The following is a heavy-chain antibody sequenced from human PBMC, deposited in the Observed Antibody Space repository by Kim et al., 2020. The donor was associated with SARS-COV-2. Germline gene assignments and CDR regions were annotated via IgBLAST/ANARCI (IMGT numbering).Heavy chain of an antibody. CDR3: ARDYPSEVVY. Sequence: YIYYADSGKGRFTISRDNAKNSLYLQMNSLRAGETAVYYCARDYPSEVVYWGQGTLVTVSS. CDR2: YI. J-gene: IGHJ4*02. V-gene: IGHV3-21*01. D-gene: IGHD2-15*01.